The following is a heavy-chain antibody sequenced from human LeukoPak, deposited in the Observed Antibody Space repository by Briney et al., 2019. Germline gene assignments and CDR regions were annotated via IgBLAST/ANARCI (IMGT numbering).Heavy chain of an antibody. CDR3: ARHCCSGPAKRVFDI. V-gene: IGHV4-39*01. CDR2: ISYSGNT. J-gene: IGHJ3*02. D-gene: IGHD2-15*01. CDR1: GGSIISSDYH. Sequence: SETLSLTCTVSGGSIISSDYHWGWVRQPPGTGLECIGTISYSGNTDYNPSLRSRVTISVDTSSNQFSLRLGSVTAADTAVYHCARHCCSGPAKRVFDIWGQGTMVTVSS.